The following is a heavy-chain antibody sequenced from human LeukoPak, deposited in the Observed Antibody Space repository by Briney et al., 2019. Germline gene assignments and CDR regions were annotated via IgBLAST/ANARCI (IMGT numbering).Heavy chain of an antibody. Sequence: ASVKVSCKASGDTFTSYYMHWVRQAPGQGLEWMGIINPSGGSNTYAQKFQGRVTMTRDTSTSTVYMELSSLRSEDTAVYYCARDPGYSHGYDSWFDPWGQGTLVTVSS. J-gene: IGHJ5*02. CDR2: INPSGGSN. V-gene: IGHV1-46*01. D-gene: IGHD5-18*01. CDR1: GDTFTSYY. CDR3: ARDPGYSHGYDSWFDP.